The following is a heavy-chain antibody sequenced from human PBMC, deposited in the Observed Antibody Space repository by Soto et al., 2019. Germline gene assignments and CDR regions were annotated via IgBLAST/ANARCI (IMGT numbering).Heavy chain of an antibody. CDR1: GYTFTSYD. Sequence: ASVKVSCKASGYTFTSYDINWVRQATGQGLEWMGWMNPNSGNTGYAQKFQGRVTMTRNTSISTAYMELSSLRSEDTAVYYCARGRTYSNYYYYHYMDVWGKGTTVTVSS. CDR3: ARGRTYSNYYYYHYMDV. V-gene: IGHV1-8*01. D-gene: IGHD4-4*01. J-gene: IGHJ6*03. CDR2: MNPNSGNT.